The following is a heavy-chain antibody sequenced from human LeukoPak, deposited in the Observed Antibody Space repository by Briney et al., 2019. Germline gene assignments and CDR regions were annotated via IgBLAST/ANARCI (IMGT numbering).Heavy chain of an antibody. CDR2: INPNSGGT. V-gene: IGHV1-2*02. J-gene: IGHJ3*02. D-gene: IGHD5-24*01. CDR3: ARGGDGYNWLKAFDI. CDR1: GYTFTGYY. Sequence: ASVKVSCKASGYTFTGYYMHWVRQAPGQGLEWMGWINPNSGGTNYAQKFQGRVTMTRDTSISTAYMELSRLRSDDTAVYHCARGGDGYNWLKAFDIWGQGTMVTVSS.